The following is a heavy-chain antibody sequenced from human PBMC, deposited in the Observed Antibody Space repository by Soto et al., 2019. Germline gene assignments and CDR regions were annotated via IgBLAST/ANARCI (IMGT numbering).Heavy chain of an antibody. J-gene: IGHJ4*02. V-gene: IGHV3-30*18. CDR2: ISYEGSNK. D-gene: IGHD6-13*01. CDR3: AKGTYSSSWLFDY. CDR1: GFTFSSYG. Sequence: QVQLVESGGGVVQPGRSLRLSCAASGFTFSSYGMHWVRQAPGTGLEWVAVISYEGSNKYYADSVKGRFTISRDNSKNTLYLQMNSLRAEDTAVYYCAKGTYSSSWLFDYWGQGTLVTVSS.